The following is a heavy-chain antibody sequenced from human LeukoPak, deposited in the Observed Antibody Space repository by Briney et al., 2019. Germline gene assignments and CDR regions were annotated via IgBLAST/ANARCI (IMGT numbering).Heavy chain of an antibody. J-gene: IGHJ2*01. CDR3: AREEGSGWDWYFDL. Sequence: ASVKVSCKASGYTFTSYGISWVRQAPGQGLEWMGWISAYNGNTNYAQKLQGRVTMATDTSTSTAYMELRSLRSDDTAVYYCAREEGSGWDWYFDLWGRGTLVTVSS. V-gene: IGHV1-18*01. CDR2: ISAYNGNT. D-gene: IGHD6-19*01. CDR1: GYTFTSYG.